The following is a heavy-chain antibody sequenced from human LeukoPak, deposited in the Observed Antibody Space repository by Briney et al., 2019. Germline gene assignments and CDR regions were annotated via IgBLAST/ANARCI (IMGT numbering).Heavy chain of an antibody. CDR1: GYTFTGYY. CDR2: INPKNDVT. D-gene: IGHD3-10*01. J-gene: IGHJ4*02. V-gene: IGHV1-2*02. Sequence: ASVKVSCKASGYTFTGYYMHWVRQAPGQGLEWMGWINPKNDVTKFAQKLQGRVTMTSDRSISTAYMELSRLRSDDTAVYYCATEGKMVRGVYSDYWGQGTLVTVSS. CDR3: ATEGKMVRGVYSDY.